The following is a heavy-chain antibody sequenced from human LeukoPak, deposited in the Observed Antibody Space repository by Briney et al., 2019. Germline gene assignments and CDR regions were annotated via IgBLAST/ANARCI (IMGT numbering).Heavy chain of an antibody. CDR2: INHSGST. J-gene: IGHJ4*02. D-gene: IGHD6-19*01. V-gene: IGHV4-34*01. Sequence: SETLSLTCAVYGGSFSGYYWSWIRQPPGKGLEWIGEINHSGSTNYNPSLKSRLTISVDTSKNQFSLKLSSVTAADTAVYYCARGDSGWPRYFGYWGQGTLVTVSS. CDR3: ARGDSGWPRYFGY. CDR1: GGSFSGYY.